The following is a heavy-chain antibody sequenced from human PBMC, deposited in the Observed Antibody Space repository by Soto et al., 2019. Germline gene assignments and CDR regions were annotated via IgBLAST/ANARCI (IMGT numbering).Heavy chain of an antibody. CDR3: ARDRYYYDSSGYHRQGYYFDY. CDR1: GGTFSSYA. J-gene: IGHJ4*02. D-gene: IGHD3-22*01. Sequence: SVKVSCKASGGTFSSYAISWVRQAPGQGLEWMGGIIPIFGTANYAQKFQGRVTITADESTSTAYMELSSLRSEDTAVYYCARDRYYYDSSGYHRQGYYFDYWGQGTLVTVSS. CDR2: IIPIFGTA. V-gene: IGHV1-69*13.